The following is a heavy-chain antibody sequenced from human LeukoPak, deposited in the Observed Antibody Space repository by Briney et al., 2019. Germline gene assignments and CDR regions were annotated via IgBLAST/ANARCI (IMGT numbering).Heavy chain of an antibody. V-gene: IGHV4-34*01. CDR3: ARQXPYYYYYYMDV. J-gene: IGHJ6*03. CDR2: INHSGGT. CDR1: GGSFSGYY. Sequence: SETLSLTCAVYGGSFSGYYWSWIRQPPGKGLEWIGEINHSGGTNYNPSLKSRVTISVDTSKNQFSLKLSSVTPADTAVYYCARQXPYYYYYYMDVWGKGTTVTVSS.